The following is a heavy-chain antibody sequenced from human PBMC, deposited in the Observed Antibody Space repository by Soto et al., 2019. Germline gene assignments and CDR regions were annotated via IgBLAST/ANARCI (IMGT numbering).Heavy chain of an antibody. J-gene: IGHJ4*02. V-gene: IGHV1-3*01. CDR2: INAGNGNT. Sequence: ASVKLSCKASRYTYTSYAMHWVRQAPGQRLEWMGWINAGNGNTKYSQKFQGRVTITRDTSASTAYMELSSLRSEDTAVYYCARDPGYSYGYNWGQGTLVTVSS. CDR3: ARDPGYSYGYN. D-gene: IGHD5-18*01. CDR1: RYTYTSYA.